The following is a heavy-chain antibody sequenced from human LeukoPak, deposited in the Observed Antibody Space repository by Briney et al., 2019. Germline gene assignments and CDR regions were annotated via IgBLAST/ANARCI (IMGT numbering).Heavy chain of an antibody. V-gene: IGHV3-7*02. D-gene: IGHD3-16*01. CDR2: IKHDGSEI. CDR3: AKNGGPHGMDV. J-gene: IGHJ6*02. Sequence: GGSLRLSCATPGFTFSSIWMSWVRQAPGKGLEWVANIKHDGSEINYVDSVKGRFTISRDNAKNSLHLQMNSLRVEDTAVYYCAKNGGPHGMDVWGQGTTVTVSS. CDR1: GFTFSSIW.